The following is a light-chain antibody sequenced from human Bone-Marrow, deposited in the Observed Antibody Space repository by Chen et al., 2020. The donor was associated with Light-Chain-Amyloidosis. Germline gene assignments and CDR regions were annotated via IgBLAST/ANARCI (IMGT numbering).Light chain of an antibody. Sequence: QSVLTQPPSVSAAPGQKVTISCSGSSSNIGNNYVYWYQQLPGTAPKLLIYDNNKRPSGVADRVSGAKSGTSATLGITGLQTGDEADYYCGTWDSSLSAVVFGGGTKLTVL. CDR1: SSNIGNNY. CDR2: DNN. J-gene: IGLJ2*01. CDR3: GTWDSSLSAVV. V-gene: IGLV1-51*01.